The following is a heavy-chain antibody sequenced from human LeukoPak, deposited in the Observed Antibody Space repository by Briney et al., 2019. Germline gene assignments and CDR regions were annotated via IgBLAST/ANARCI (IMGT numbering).Heavy chain of an antibody. CDR2: INPGRST. CDR1: GGSFRGYN. J-gene: IGHJ6*03. Sequence: SETLSLTCAAYGGSFRGYNWSWVRQPPGKGLEWISEINPGRSTNYNPSLKSRVTISVDTSKNQFSLKLSSVTAADTAVYYCARRGSGSYYKPTYYYYYMDVWGKGTTVTISS. CDR3: ARRGSGSYYKPTYYYYYMDV. V-gene: IGHV4-34*01. D-gene: IGHD3-10*01.